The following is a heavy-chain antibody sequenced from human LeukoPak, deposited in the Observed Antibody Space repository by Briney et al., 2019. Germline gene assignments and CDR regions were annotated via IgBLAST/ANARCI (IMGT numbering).Heavy chain of an antibody. Sequence: ASVKVSCKASGYTFTSYYMHLVRQAPGQGIEWMGIINPSGGSTSYAQKFQGRVTMTRDTSTSTVYMELSSLRSEDTAVYYCAREPTCIAAARACYYGMDVWGQGTTVTVSS. CDR3: AREPTCIAAARACYYGMDV. CDR1: GYTFTSYY. J-gene: IGHJ6*02. V-gene: IGHV1-46*01. CDR2: INPSGGST. D-gene: IGHD6-13*01.